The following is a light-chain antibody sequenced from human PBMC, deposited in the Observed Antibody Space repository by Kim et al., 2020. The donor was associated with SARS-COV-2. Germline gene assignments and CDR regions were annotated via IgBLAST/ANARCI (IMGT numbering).Light chain of an antibody. V-gene: IGLV2-8*01. Sequence: QSALTQPPSASGSSGQSVTISCTGTSSDVGGYNYVSWYQQHPGKAPKLMIYEVTKRPSGVPDRFSGSKSGNTASLTVSGLQAEDEADYYCSSYAGSFTYVFGTGTKVTVL. J-gene: IGLJ1*01. CDR3: SSYAGSFTYV. CDR2: EVT. CDR1: SSDVGGYNY.